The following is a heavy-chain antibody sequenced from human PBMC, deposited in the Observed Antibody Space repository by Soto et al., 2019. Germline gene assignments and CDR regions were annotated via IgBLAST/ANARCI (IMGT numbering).Heavy chain of an antibody. Sequence: PGGSLRLSCAASGFTVSSNYMRWVRQAPGKGLEWVAVISYDGSNKYYADSVKGRFTISRDNSKNTLYLQRTSLRAEDTAGYYCAKDLYYDYVWGSYRYYYYYYGMDVWGQGTTVTVSS. D-gene: IGHD3-16*02. CDR1: GFTVSSNY. CDR3: AKDLYYDYVWGSYRYYYYYYGMDV. V-gene: IGHV3-30*18. CDR2: ISYDGSNK. J-gene: IGHJ6*02.